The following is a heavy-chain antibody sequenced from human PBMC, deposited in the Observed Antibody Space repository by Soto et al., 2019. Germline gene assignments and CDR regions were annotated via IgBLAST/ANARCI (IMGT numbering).Heavy chain of an antibody. CDR2: IIPILGIA. J-gene: IGHJ6*03. CDR1: GGTFSSYT. V-gene: IGHV1-69*04. CDR3: ARDVYYGSGDYYYYYMDV. Sequence: SVKVSCKASGGTFSSYTISWVRQAPGQGLEWMGRIIPILGIANYAQKFQGRVTITADKSTSTAYMELSSLRSEDTAVYYCARDVYYGSGDYYYYYMDVWGKGTTVTVSS. D-gene: IGHD3-10*01.